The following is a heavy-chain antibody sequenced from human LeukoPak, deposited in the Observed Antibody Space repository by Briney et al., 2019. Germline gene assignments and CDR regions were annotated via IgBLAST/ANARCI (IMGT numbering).Heavy chain of an antibody. D-gene: IGHD5-18*01. Sequence: GGSLRLSCAASGFTVSTNFMNWVRQAPGKGLDWVAVISYDGSNEHYADSVKGRFTISRDNSKNTLYLQMNSLRAEDTAVYYCAKVWGYSYGYDFDYWGQGTLVTVSS. V-gene: IGHV3-30*18. J-gene: IGHJ4*02. CDR1: GFTVSTNF. CDR2: ISYDGSNE. CDR3: AKVWGYSYGYDFDY.